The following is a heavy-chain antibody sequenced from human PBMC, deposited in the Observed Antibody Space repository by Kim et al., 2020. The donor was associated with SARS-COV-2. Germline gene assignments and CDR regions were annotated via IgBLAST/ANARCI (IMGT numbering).Heavy chain of an antibody. CDR1: GFTFSSYA. D-gene: IGHD3-10*01. V-gene: IGHV3-23*01. CDR2: ISGSGGST. CDR3: AKARGTYGSGSYYSGFDF. Sequence: GGSLRLSCAASGFTFSSYAMTWVRQAPGKGLEWVSTISGSGGSTYYPDSVKGRFTISRDDSKNTLYVQMNSLRAEDTAVYYCAKARGTYGSGSYYSGFDFWGQGTLVTVSS. J-gene: IGHJ4*02.